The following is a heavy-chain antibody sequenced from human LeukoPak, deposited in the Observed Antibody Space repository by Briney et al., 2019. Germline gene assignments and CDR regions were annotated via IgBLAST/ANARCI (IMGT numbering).Heavy chain of an antibody. D-gene: IGHD5-12*01. CDR2: IIPIFGTA. Sequence: SVKVSCKASGGTFSSYAISWVRQAPGQGLEWMGGIIPIFGTASYAQKFQGRVTITTDESTSTAYMELSSLRSEDTAVYYCAGSASGYEFDYWGQGTLVTVSS. CDR3: AGSASGYEFDY. CDR1: GGTFSSYA. J-gene: IGHJ4*02. V-gene: IGHV1-69*05.